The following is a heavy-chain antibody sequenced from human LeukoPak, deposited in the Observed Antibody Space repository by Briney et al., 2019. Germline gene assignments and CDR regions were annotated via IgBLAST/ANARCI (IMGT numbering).Heavy chain of an antibody. CDR2: IHNSGST. CDR3: ARGPGICTNGVCRANPFDY. J-gene: IGHJ4*02. CDR1: GGSISSRNYY. D-gene: IGHD2-8*01. V-gene: IGHV4-61*01. Sequence: PSETLSLTCTVSGGSISSRNYYWSWIRQTPGKGLEWIGYIHNSGSTKYNPSLKSRVTISIDTSKNQFSLKLSSVTAADTAVYYCARGPGICTNGVCRANPFDYWGQGTLVTVSS.